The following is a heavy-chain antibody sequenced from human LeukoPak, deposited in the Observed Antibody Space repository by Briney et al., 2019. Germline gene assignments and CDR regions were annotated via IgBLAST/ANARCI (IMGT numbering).Heavy chain of an antibody. J-gene: IGHJ4*02. Sequence: PSETLSLTCAVYGGSFSGYYWSWIRQPPGKGLEWIGEINHSGSTNYNPSLKSRVTISVDTSKNQFSLKLSSVTAADTAVYYCATARSVSGYDLFDYWGQGTLVTVS. CDR2: INHSGST. CDR3: ATARSVSGYDLFDY. D-gene: IGHD5-12*01. CDR1: GGSFSGYY. V-gene: IGHV4-34*01.